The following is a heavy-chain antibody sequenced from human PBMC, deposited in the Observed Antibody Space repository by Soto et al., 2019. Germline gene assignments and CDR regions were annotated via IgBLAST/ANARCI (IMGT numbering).Heavy chain of an antibody. D-gene: IGHD2-15*01. CDR3: ARRRADCSGDTFCHWFGP. CDR2: IYLDDDE. V-gene: IGHV2-5*02. CDR1: GFSLSTSDVG. Sequence: QITLRESGPTLVKPTQTLTLTCTFSGFSLSTSDVGVGWIRQPPGKALEWLGFIYLDDDELYSPSLKNRITIIKDTYNNPVVLKLTNLDRVDTGTYQGARRRADCSGDTFCHWFGPWGQGTLVTVSS. J-gene: IGHJ5*02.